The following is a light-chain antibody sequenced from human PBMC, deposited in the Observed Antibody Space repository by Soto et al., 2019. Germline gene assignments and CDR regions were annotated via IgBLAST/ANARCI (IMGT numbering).Light chain of an antibody. CDR3: AAWDDSLSGYV. Sequence: QPVLTQPPSASGTPGQRVTISCSGSSSNIGSNYVYWYQQLPGTAPKLLIYRNNQRPSGVPDRFSGSKSGTSASLAISGLRSEDEADYYCAAWDDSLSGYVFGTGPKLTVL. V-gene: IGLV1-47*01. CDR1: SSNIGSNY. CDR2: RNN. J-gene: IGLJ1*01.